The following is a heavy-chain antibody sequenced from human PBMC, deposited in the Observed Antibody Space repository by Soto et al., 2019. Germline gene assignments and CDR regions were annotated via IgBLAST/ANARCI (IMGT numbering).Heavy chain of an antibody. J-gene: IGHJ6*02. CDR2: IIPRSATS. CDR1: GDTFSTYT. D-gene: IGHD5-12*01. Sequence: QVQLVQSGAEVKKPGSSVKVSCKASGDTFSTYTITWMRQAPGQGLEWMGGIIPRSATSKYAQKFQGRVTITADESTSTVXXXLXXLRPDDTAVYYCAREGLVLVTTTVHSDYYDYAMDVWGQGTTVTVSS. CDR3: AREGLVLVTTTVHSDYYDYAMDV. V-gene: IGHV1-69*12.